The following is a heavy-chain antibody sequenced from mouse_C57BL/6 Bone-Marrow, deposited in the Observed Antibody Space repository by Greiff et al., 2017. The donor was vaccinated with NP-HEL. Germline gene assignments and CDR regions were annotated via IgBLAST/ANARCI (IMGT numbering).Heavy chain of an antibody. CDR3: ARGGAMDY. Sequence: EVKLQQSGPELVKPGASVKISCKASGYTFTDYYMNWVKQSHGKSLEWIGDINPNNGGTSYNQKFKGKATLTVDKSSSTAYMELRSLTSEDSAVYYCARGGAMDYWGQGTSVTVSS. CDR1: GYTFTDYY. J-gene: IGHJ4*01. CDR2: INPNNGGT. V-gene: IGHV1-26*01.